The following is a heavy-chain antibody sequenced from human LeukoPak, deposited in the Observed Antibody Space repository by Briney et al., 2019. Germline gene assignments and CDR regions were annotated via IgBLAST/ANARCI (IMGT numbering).Heavy chain of an antibody. D-gene: IGHD2-15*01. CDR1: GGSISSGGYS. CDR2: FYHSGST. V-gene: IGHV4-30-2*02. J-gene: IGHJ4*02. CDR3: ARTRGMYSTDY. Sequence: SETLSLTCAVSGGSISSGGYSWSWIRQPPGKGLEWIGYFYHSGSTYYNPSLKSRVTISVDTSKNQFSLKLSSVTAADTAVYYCARTRGMYSTDYWGQGTLVTVSS.